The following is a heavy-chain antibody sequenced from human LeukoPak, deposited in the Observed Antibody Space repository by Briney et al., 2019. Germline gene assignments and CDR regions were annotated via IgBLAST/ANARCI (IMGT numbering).Heavy chain of an antibody. D-gene: IGHD6-19*01. Sequence: SSVKVSCKASGYTFTSYDINWVRQPTGQGLAWMGWMNTNSGNTGYAQKFQGRVTMTRNNSISTVYMKLSSLRSEDTAVYYCAKDAVDMDVWGKGTTVTVSS. J-gene: IGHJ6*03. V-gene: IGHV1-8*01. CDR1: GYTFTSYD. CDR2: MNTNSGNT. CDR3: AKDAVDMDV.